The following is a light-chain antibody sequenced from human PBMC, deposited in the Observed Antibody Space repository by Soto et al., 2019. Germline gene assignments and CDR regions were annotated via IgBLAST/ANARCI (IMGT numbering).Light chain of an antibody. V-gene: IGKV3-15*01. CDR3: QQYNNWPLT. CDR1: QSVSSS. J-gene: IGKJ1*01. CDR2: GAS. Sequence: EIVLTQSPGTLSLSPGERATLSCRASQSVSSSYVAWYQQKPGQAPRLLIYGASTRATGIPARFSGSGSGTEFTLTISSPQSEDFAVYYCQQYNNWPLTFGQGTKVDIK.